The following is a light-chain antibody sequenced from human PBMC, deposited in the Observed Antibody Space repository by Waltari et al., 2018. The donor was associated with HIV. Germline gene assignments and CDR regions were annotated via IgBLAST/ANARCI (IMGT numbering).Light chain of an antibody. V-gene: IGKV1-27*01. CDR2: AAS. Sequence: DIQMTQSPSSLSASVGDRVTIPCRASQGISSYLAWYQQRPGKVPKLLIYAASTLQSGVPSRFSGSGSGTDCTLTISSLQPEDVATYYCQKYNSAPQGFTFGPGTKVDIK. CDR3: QKYNSAPQGFT. CDR1: QGISSY. J-gene: IGKJ3*01.